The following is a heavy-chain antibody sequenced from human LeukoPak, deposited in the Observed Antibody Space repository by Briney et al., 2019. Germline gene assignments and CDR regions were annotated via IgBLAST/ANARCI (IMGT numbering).Heavy chain of an antibody. CDR3: AKDAQRGFDYSNSLKN. CDR1: GFTFSHYG. D-gene: IGHD4-11*01. CDR2: IWSDGSNR. J-gene: IGHJ4*02. Sequence: GGSLRLSCATSGFTFSHYGMHWVRQAPGKGLEWVAVIWSDGSNRYYGDPVKGRFIISRDNFQRTVYLQMNSLGAEDTAVYYCAKDAQRGFDYSNSLKNWGQGTLVTVSS. V-gene: IGHV3-33*06.